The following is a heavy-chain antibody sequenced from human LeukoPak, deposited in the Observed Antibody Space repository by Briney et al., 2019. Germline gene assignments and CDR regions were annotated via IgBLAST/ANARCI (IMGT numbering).Heavy chain of an antibody. CDR2: INPNTGGT. V-gene: IGHV1-2*02. Sequence: ASVKVSCKPSGYTFTDYYIHWVRQAPGQGLEWMGWINPNTGGTNYVQKFQGRVTMTRDTSISTAYMELSRLRSDDTAVYYCAREIFGVVRGAFDIWGQGTMVTVSS. D-gene: IGHD3-3*01. CDR3: AREIFGVVRGAFDI. CDR1: GYTFTDYY. J-gene: IGHJ3*02.